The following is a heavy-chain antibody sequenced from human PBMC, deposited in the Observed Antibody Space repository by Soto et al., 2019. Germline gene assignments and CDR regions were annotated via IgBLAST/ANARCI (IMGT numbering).Heavy chain of an antibody. CDR3: AKAPTNYGSGSYYYY. CDR2: ISGSGVST. CDR1: GFTFSSYA. Sequence: EVQLLESGGGLVQPGGSLRLSCAASGFTFSSYAMSWVRQAPGKGLEWVSAISGSGVSTYYADSVRGRLTISRDNSKNTLYLQMNSLRAEDTAVYYCAKAPTNYGSGSYYYYWGQGTLVTVSS. V-gene: IGHV3-23*01. D-gene: IGHD3-10*01. J-gene: IGHJ4*02.